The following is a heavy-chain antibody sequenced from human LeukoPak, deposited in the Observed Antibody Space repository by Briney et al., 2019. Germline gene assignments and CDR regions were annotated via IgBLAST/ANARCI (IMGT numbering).Heavy chain of an antibody. D-gene: IGHD3-3*01. V-gene: IGHV4-30-4*08. CDR2: IYYSGST. J-gene: IGHJ5*02. Sequence: SETLSLTCTVSGGSISSGDYYWSWIRQPPGKGLEWIGYIYYSGSTYYNPSLKSRVTISVDTSKNQFSLKLSSVTAADTAVYYCARASYDFWSGYYTNNWFDPWGQGTLVTVSS. CDR3: ARASYDFWSGYYTNNWFDP. CDR1: GGSISSGDYY.